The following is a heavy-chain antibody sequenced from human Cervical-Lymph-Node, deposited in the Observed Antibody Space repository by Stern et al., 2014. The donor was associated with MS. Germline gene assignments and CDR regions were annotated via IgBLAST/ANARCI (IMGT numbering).Heavy chain of an antibody. D-gene: IGHD4-23*01. CDR1: GFTFSSSG. CDR2: IYYDGSNR. J-gene: IGHJ1*01. CDR3: AREGGNTAEYFQH. V-gene: IGHV3-33*01. Sequence: VQLVESGGGVVQPGRSLRLSCAASGFTFSSSGMHWVRQAQGKGLEWLAIIYYDGSNRYYADSVKGRFTISRDKSKNTLYLQMNSLRAEDTAVYYCAREGGNTAEYFQHWGQGTLVTVSS.